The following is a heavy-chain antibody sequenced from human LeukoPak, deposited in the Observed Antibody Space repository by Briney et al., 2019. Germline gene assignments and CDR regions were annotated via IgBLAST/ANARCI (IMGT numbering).Heavy chain of an antibody. V-gene: IGHV3-33*01. CDR3: AGVVTAIPNWFDP. CDR1: GFTFSSYG. J-gene: IGHJ5*02. CDR2: IWYDGSNK. D-gene: IGHD2-21*02. Sequence: GGSLRLSCAASGFTFSSYGMHWVRQAPGKGLEWVAVIWYDGSNKYYADSVKGRFTISRDNSKNTLYLQMNSLRAEDTAVYYCAGVVTAIPNWFDPWGQGTRVTVSS.